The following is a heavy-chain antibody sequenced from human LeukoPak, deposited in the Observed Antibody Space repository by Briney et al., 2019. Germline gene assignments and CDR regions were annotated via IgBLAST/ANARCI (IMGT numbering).Heavy chain of an antibody. J-gene: IGHJ5*02. D-gene: IGHD3-10*01. CDR2: TSRSGST. CDR3: ARDPSGNWFDP. Sequence: PSQTLSLICTVSGGSISSVNDYWSWIRQPAGKGLEWIGRTSRSGSTDYNPSLKTRVAISVDTSKNQFSLKLSSVTAADTAVYYCARDPSGNWFDPWGQGTLVTVSS. V-gene: IGHV4-61*02. CDR1: GGSISSVNDY.